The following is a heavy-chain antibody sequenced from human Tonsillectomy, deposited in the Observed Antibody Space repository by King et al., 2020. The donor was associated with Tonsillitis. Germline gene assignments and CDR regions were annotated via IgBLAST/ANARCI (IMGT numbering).Heavy chain of an antibody. J-gene: IGHJ3*02. CDR3: ARDYYDSSCYYYLDAFDI. D-gene: IGHD3-22*01. Sequence: VQLVESGGGLVQPGGSLRLSCSASGFTFSSYAMSWGRQAPGKGLEWVSAISGSGGSTYYADSVKGRFTISRDNSKNTLYMKMNSLRAEDTAVYYCARDYYDSSCYYYLDAFDIWGQGTMVTVSS. V-gene: IGHV3-23*04. CDR2: ISGSGGST. CDR1: GFTFSSYA.